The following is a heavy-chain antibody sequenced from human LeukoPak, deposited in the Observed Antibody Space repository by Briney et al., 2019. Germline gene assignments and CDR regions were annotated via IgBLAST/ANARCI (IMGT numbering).Heavy chain of an antibody. CDR2: IIPIFGTA. CDR1: GGTFSSYA. Sequence: SVKVPCKASGGTFSSYAISWVRQAPGQGLEWMGGIIPIFGTANYAQKFQGRVTITTDESTSTAYMELSSLRSEDTAVYYCARDLGWPYSSGWYGFVYWGQGTLVTVSS. V-gene: IGHV1-69*05. J-gene: IGHJ4*02. CDR3: ARDLGWPYSSGWYGFVY. D-gene: IGHD6-19*01.